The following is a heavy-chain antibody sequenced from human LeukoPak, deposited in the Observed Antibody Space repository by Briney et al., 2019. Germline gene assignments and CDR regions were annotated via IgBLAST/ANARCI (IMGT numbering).Heavy chain of an antibody. D-gene: IGHD3-22*01. J-gene: IGHJ3*02. V-gene: IGHV1-18*01. CDR2: ISAYNGNT. CDR3: ARGDYYDSSGYYYPDAFDI. Sequence: ASVKVSCKASGYAFTTYGISWVRQAPGHGLEWMGWISAYNGNTNYAQKFQGRVTMTTDTSTSTAYMELRSLRSDDTAVYYCARGDYYDSSGYYYPDAFDIWGQGTMVTVSS. CDR1: GYAFTTYG.